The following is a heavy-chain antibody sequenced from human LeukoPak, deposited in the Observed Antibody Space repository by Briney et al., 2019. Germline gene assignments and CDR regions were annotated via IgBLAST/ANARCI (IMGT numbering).Heavy chain of an antibody. D-gene: IGHD2-15*01. CDR2: ISAYNGNT. CDR1: GYTFTSYG. V-gene: IGHV1-18*01. CDR3: ARDARRYCSGGSCPFDY. J-gene: IGHJ4*02. Sequence: ASVKVSCKASGYTFTSYGISWVRQAPGQGLEWMGWISAYNGNTNYAQKLQGRVTMTTDTSTSTAYMELRSLRSDDTAVYYCARDARRYCSGGSCPFDYWGQGTLVTVSS.